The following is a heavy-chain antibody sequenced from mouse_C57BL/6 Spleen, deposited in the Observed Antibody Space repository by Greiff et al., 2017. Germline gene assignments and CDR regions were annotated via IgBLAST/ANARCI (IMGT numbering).Heavy chain of an antibody. CDR3: ARKGDYEDAMDY. V-gene: IGHV1-55*01. Sequence: QVQLQQPGAELVKPGASVTMSCKASGYTFTSYWITWVKQRPGQGLEWIGDIYPGSGSTNYNEKFKSKATLTVDTSSSTAYMQLSSLTSEDSAVYYCARKGDYEDAMDYWGQGTSVTVSS. D-gene: IGHD2-4*01. CDR2: IYPGSGST. CDR1: GYTFTSYW. J-gene: IGHJ4*01.